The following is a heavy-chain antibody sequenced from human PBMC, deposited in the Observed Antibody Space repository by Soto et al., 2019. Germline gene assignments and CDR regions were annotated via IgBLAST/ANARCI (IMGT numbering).Heavy chain of an antibody. J-gene: IGHJ3*02. CDR3: ARVWGGAFDI. CDR1: GSSISSYY. D-gene: IGHD3-10*01. CDR2: IYYSGST. Sequence: PSETLSLTCTVSGSSISSYYWSWIRQPPGKGLEWIGYIYYSGSTNYNPSLKSRVTISVDTSKNQSSLKLSSVTAADTAVYYCARVWGGAFDIWGQGTMVTVSS. V-gene: IGHV4-59*01.